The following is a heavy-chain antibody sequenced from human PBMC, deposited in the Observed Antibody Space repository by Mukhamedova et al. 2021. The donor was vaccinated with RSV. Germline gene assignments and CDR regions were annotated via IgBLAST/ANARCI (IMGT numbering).Heavy chain of an antibody. CDR1: Y. CDR3: ALAPFSPGRRYFDY. V-gene: IGHV4-59*01. J-gene: IGHJ4*03. Sequence: YWNWLRQSPGKGPEWIAYVVHTGTTHYNPSLESRVIISIDTSRSQFSLTLTSVTAADTALYYCALAPFSPGRRYFDYCGHGTLVT. CDR2: VVHTGTT. D-gene: IGHD1-1*01.